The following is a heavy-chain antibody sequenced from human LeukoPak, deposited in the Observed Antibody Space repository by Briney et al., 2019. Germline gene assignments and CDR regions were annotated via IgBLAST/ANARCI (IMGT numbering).Heavy chain of an antibody. CDR3: AREMASSPFRDAFDI. CDR1: GFTFSSYW. CDR2: IKQDGSEK. J-gene: IGHJ3*02. V-gene: IGHV3-7*01. D-gene: IGHD5-24*01. Sequence: PGGSLRLSCAASGFTFSSYWMSWVRQAPGKGLEWVANIKQDGSEKYYVDSVKGRFTISRDNAKNSLYLQMNSLRAEDTAVYYCAREMASSPFRDAFDIWGQGTMVTVSS.